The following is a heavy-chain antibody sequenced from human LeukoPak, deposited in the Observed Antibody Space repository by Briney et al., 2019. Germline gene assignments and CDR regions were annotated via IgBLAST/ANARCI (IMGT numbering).Heavy chain of an antibody. CDR2: IYSGGST. D-gene: IGHD2-2*01. Sequence: PGRSLRLSCAASGFTVSSNYMSWVRQAPGKGLEWVPVIYSGGSTYYANSVKGRFTISRDNSKNMLFLQMNSLRAEDTAVYFCASSASLVCLDYWGQGTLVTVSS. CDR3: ASSASLVCLDY. CDR1: GFTVSSNY. V-gene: IGHV3-53*01. J-gene: IGHJ4*02.